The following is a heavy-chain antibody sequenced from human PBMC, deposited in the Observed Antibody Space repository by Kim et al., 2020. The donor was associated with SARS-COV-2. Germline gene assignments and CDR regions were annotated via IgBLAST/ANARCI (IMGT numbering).Heavy chain of an antibody. D-gene: IGHD3-22*01. Sequence: SETLSLTCTVSGGSISSGDYYWSWIRQPPGKGLEWIGYIYYSGSTYYNPSLKSRVTISVDTSKNQFSLKLSSVTAADTAVYYCARDQGDYYDSSVAFDIWGQGTMVTVSS. CDR2: IYYSGST. CDR3: ARDQGDYYDSSVAFDI. V-gene: IGHV4-30-4*01. J-gene: IGHJ3*02. CDR1: GGSISSGDYY.